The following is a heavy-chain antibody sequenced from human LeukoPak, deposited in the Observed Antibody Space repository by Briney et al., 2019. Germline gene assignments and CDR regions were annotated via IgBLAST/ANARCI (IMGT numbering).Heavy chain of an antibody. CDR1: GYTVTSYD. D-gene: IGHD3-10*01. CDR2: MNPKSGNT. Sequence: ASVKVSCKADGYTVTSYDINWVRQATGQGLEWMGWMNPKSGNTGYAQKFQGRVTMTTNTSISTAYMELSSLRSEDTAVSYCARVLWSWHAFDIWGQGTMVTVSS. CDR3: ARVLWSWHAFDI. V-gene: IGHV1-8*01. J-gene: IGHJ3*02.